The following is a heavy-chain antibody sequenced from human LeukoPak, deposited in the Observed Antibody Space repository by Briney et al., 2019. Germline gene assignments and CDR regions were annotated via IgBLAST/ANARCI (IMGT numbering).Heavy chain of an antibody. Sequence: GSLRLSCAASGFTFITYAMSWVRQAPEKGLEWVSTISGSGGSTYYADSVKGRFTISRDNSKNTLYLQMNSLRAEDTAVYYCALQFLAVAGKFDHWGQGTLVTVSS. J-gene: IGHJ4*02. CDR1: GFTFITYA. CDR3: ALQFLAVAGKFDH. V-gene: IGHV3-23*01. D-gene: IGHD6-19*01. CDR2: ISGSGGST.